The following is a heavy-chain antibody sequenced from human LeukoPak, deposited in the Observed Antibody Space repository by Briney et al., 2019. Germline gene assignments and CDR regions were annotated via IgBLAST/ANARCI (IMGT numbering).Heavy chain of an antibody. D-gene: IGHD5-24*01. J-gene: IGHJ4*02. V-gene: IGHV3-74*01. CDR2: ISPTGSTT. Sequence: GGSLRLSCTASGFSFSGHWMHWARQLPGKGLVWVSRISPTGSTTSYADSVKGRFTVSRDNAKNTLYLQVNNLRAEDTAVYYCAREALRMATTAYYFDSWGQGTLVTVSS. CDR1: GFSFSGHW. CDR3: AREALRMATTAYYFDS.